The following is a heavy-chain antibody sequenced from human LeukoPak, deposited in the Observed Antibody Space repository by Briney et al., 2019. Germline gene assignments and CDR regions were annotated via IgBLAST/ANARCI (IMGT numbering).Heavy chain of an antibody. Sequence: ASVKVSCKASGYTFTNYYMHWVRQAPGQGLEWVGVINPDGGSTTYAQKFQGRVTMTWDTSTSTVYMDLSSLRSEDTAVYLCARDRSIVGATPYFDYWGQGTLVTVSS. D-gene: IGHD1-26*01. V-gene: IGHV1-46*01. CDR3: ARDRSIVGATPYFDY. J-gene: IGHJ4*02. CDR2: INPDGGST. CDR1: GYTFTNYY.